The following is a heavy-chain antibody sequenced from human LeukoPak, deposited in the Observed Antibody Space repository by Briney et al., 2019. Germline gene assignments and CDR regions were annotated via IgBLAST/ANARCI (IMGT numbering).Heavy chain of an antibody. V-gene: IGHV4-59*08. Sequence: SETLSLTCTVSGDSIAGFYWSWFRQPPGKGLEWIGLIYNSGGTNSNPSLKSRVTISLDTSKNQFSLQLKSVTTSDTAVYYCASQSAGTSVSYWGQGTLVTVSS. J-gene: IGHJ4*02. D-gene: IGHD2-2*01. CDR2: IYNSGGT. CDR1: GDSIAGFY. CDR3: ASQSAGTSVSY.